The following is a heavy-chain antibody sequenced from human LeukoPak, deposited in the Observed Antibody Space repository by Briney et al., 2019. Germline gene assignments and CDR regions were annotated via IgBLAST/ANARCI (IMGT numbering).Heavy chain of an antibody. J-gene: IGHJ6*03. CDR2: INHSGST. Sequence: SETLSLTCAVYGGSFSGYYWSWIRQPPGKGLEWIGEINHSGSTNYNPSLKSRVTISVDTSKNQFSLKLSSVTAADTAVYYCARWIDYYYYMDVWGKGTTVTVSS. V-gene: IGHV4-34*01. D-gene: IGHD2-2*03. CDR1: GGSFSGYY. CDR3: ARWIDYYYYMDV.